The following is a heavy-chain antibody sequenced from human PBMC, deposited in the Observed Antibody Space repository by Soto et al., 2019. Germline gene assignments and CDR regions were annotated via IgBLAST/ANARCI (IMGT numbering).Heavy chain of an antibody. J-gene: IGHJ4*02. CDR2: ISYDGSNK. V-gene: IGHV3-30*18. CDR1: GFTFSSYG. Sequence: QVQLVESGGGVVQPGRSLRLSCAASGFTFSSYGMHWVRQAPGKGLEWVAVISYDGSNKYYADSVKGRFTISRDNSKNTLYLQMNSLRTEDTAVYYCAKENYVWVSYHIDYWGQGTLVTVSS. D-gene: IGHD3-16*02. CDR3: AKENYVWVSYHIDY.